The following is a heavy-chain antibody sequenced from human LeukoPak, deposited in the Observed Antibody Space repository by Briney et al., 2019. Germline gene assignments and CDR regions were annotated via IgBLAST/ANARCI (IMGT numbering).Heavy chain of an antibody. CDR3: ARHAGYNPNEYYFDY. J-gene: IGHJ4*02. Sequence: SETLSLTCTVSGGSISSSSYSWGWIRQPPGKGLEWIGSIYYSGSTYYNPSLKSRVTISVDTSKNQISLKLSSVTAADTAVYYCARHAGYNPNEYYFDYWGQGTLVTVSS. CDR1: GGSISSSSYS. CDR2: IYYSGST. V-gene: IGHV4-39*01. D-gene: IGHD5-24*01.